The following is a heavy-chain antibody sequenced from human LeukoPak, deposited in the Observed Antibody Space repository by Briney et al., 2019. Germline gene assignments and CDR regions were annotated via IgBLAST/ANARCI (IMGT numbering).Heavy chain of an antibody. CDR3: ARGGGVDILTGFQY. CDR1: GGTFTNYA. J-gene: IGHJ4*02. CDR2: IIPILDVT. V-gene: IGHV1-69*04. Sequence: SVKVSCKASGGTFTNYAINWGRQAPGQGLEWMGRIIPILDVTNYAQKFQGRVTITADQSTSTAYMELSSLRSEDTAVYYCARGGGVDILTGFQYWGQGTLVTVSS. D-gene: IGHD3-9*01.